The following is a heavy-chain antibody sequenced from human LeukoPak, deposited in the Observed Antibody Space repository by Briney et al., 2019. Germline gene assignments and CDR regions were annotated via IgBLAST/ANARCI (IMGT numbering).Heavy chain of an antibody. CDR2: IIPIFGTA. V-gene: IGHV1-69*05. D-gene: IGHD2-2*01. J-gene: IGHJ4*02. Sequence: ASVTVSLTSSVGAFTSYAISWVRQAPGQGLEWMGGIIPIFGTANYAQKFQGRVMITTDESTSTAYMELSSLRSEDTAVYYCARDFGCSSTSCYGRFDYWGQGTLVTVSS. CDR3: ARDFGCSSTSCYGRFDY. CDR1: VGAFTSYA.